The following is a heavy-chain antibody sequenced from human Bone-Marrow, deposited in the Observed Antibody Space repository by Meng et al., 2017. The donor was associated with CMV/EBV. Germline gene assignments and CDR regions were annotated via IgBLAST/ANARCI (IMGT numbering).Heavy chain of an antibody. CDR2: ISTSGGTI. J-gene: IGHJ3*02. CDR3: ARDQGIAVAGTGDAFDI. V-gene: IGHV3-48*03. Sequence: GESLKISCVASGFTFSTYEMNWVRQAPGKGLEWVSYISTSGGTIYHADSVKGRFTISRDNAKNSLYLQMNSLRAEDTAVYYCARDQGIAVAGTGDAFDIWGQGTMVTVSS. D-gene: IGHD6-19*01. CDR1: GFTFSTYE.